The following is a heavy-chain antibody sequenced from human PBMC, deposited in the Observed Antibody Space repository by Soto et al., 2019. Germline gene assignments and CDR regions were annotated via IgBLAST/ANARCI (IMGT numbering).Heavy chain of an antibody. CDR1: GGSISRYY. CDR3: ARDRTYYYDSSGQQAPYYYYGMDV. J-gene: IGHJ6*02. D-gene: IGHD3-22*01. Sequence: SETRSLTGILAGGSISRYYWSWIRQPPGKGLEWIGYIYYSVSTNYNPSLKSRVTISVDKSKNQFSLKLSSVTAADTAVYYCARDRTYYYDSSGQQAPYYYYGMDVWGQGTTVTVSS. CDR2: IYYSVST. V-gene: IGHV4-59*01.